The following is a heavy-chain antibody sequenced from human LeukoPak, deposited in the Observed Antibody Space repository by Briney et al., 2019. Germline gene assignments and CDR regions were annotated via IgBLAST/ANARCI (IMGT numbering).Heavy chain of an antibody. CDR3: ARGGDIAYYFDY. CDR1: GGSFSGYY. J-gene: IGHJ4*02. CDR2: INHSGST. D-gene: IGHD2-15*01. Sequence: SETLSLTCAVYGGSFSGYYWSWIRQPPGKGLEWIGEINHSGSTNYNPSLKSRVTISVDTSKNQFSLKLSSVTAADTAVYYCARGGDIAYYFDYWGQGTLVTVSS. V-gene: IGHV4-34*01.